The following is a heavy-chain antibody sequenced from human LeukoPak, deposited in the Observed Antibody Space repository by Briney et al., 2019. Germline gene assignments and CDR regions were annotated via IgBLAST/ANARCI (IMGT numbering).Heavy chain of an antibody. V-gene: IGHV4-34*01. J-gene: IGHJ4*02. CDR3: ARGQGTVTTH. CDR1: GGSFSAYY. D-gene: IGHD4-17*01. CDR2: INHSGSA. Sequence: SETLSLTCAVSGGSFSAYYWTWIRQPPGKGLEWIGEINHSGSANYNPSLKSRVTISLDMSKNQFSLKLSSVTAADTAVYYCARGQGTVTTHWGQGTLVTVSS.